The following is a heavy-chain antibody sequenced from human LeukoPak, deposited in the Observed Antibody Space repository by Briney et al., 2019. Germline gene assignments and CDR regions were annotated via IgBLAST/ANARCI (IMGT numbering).Heavy chain of an antibody. CDR3: ARAHRDGYNLFDY. J-gene: IGHJ4*02. D-gene: IGHD5-24*01. CDR2: IYYSGST. Sequence: SETLSLTCTVSGGSISSGGYYWSWIRQHPGKGLEWIGYIYYSGSTYYNPSLKSRVTISVDTSKNQFSLKLSSVTAADTAVSYCARAHRDGYNLFDYWGQGTLVTVSS. V-gene: IGHV4-31*03. CDR1: GGSISSGGYY.